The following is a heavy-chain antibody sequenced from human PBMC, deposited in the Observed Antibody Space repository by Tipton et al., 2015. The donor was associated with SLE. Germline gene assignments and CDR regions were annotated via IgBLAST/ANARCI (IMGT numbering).Heavy chain of an antibody. CDR2: IWYDGSNK. Sequence: SLRLSCAASGFTFSSYGMHWVRQAPGKGLEWVAVIWYDGSNKYYADSVKGRFTISRDISKNTLYMQMNSLRAEDTAVYYCATRSSSSVWGKGTTVTVSS. CDR1: GFTFSSYG. J-gene: IGHJ6*04. V-gene: IGHV3-33*01. CDR3: ATRSSSSV. D-gene: IGHD2/OR15-2a*01.